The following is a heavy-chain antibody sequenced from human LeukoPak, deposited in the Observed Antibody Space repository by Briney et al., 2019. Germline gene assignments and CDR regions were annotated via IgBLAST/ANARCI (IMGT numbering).Heavy chain of an antibody. Sequence: SVKVPCKASGGTFSSYTIRRVRQAPGQGLEWVGRIIRILGIANCAEAVQGRVTITADKSTSTAYMELSSLRSEDTAVYDCARAEKEVRGVSLDYWGQGTLVTVSS. CDR2: IIRILGIA. V-gene: IGHV1-69*02. J-gene: IGHJ4*02. D-gene: IGHD3-10*01. CDR1: GGTFSSYT. CDR3: ARAEKEVRGVSLDY.